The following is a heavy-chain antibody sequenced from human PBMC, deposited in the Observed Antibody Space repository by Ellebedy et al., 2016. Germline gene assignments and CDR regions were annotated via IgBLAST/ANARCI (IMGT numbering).Heavy chain of an antibody. D-gene: IGHD4-17*01. CDR1: GGSISSSNW. V-gene: IGHV4-4*02. J-gene: IGHJ4*02. Sequence: SETLSLTCAVSGGSISSSNWWSWVRQPPGKGLEWIGEIYHSGSTNYNPSLKSRVTISVDKSKNQFSLKLSSVTAADTAVYYCARPRAYGDTYYFDYWGQGTLVTVSS. CDR2: IYHSGST. CDR3: ARPRAYGDTYYFDY.